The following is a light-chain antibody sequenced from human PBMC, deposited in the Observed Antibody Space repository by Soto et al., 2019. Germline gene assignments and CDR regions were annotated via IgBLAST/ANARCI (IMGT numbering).Light chain of an antibody. CDR3: QQYDDLPIT. V-gene: IGKV1-33*01. CDR1: QDISHY. CDR2: DAS. Sequence: DIQMTQSPSSLSASVGDRVTITRQASQDISHYLNWYQQKPGKALKLLIYDASNLHPGVPSRFRGSGSGTEFSFNITSLQTEDVATYYCQQYDDLPITFGQGTRLEIK. J-gene: IGKJ5*01.